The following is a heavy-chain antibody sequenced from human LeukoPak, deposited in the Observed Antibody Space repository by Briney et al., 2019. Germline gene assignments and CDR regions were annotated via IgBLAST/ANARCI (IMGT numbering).Heavy chain of an antibody. Sequence: PSETLSLTCTVSGGSISSYYWSWIRQPPGKGLEWIGYIYYSGSTNYNPSLKSRVTISVDTSKNQFSLKLSSVTAADTAVYYCARGYAIYYDFWSGYLDWGQGTLVTVSS. CDR1: GGSISSYY. D-gene: IGHD3-3*01. J-gene: IGHJ4*02. CDR2: IYYSGST. V-gene: IGHV4-59*08. CDR3: ARGYAIYYDFWSGYLD.